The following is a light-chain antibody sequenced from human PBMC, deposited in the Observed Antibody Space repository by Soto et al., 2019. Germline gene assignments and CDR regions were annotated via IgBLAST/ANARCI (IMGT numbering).Light chain of an antibody. CDR3: QQYHSTPCT. CDR1: QSVLSSSNNKDY. V-gene: IGKV4-1*01. J-gene: IGKJ2*02. CDR2: WAS. Sequence: DIVMTQSPDSLAVSLGERATLDCKSSQSVLSSSNNKDYLAWYQQKPGQPPKLLISWASNRESGVPDRFSGSGSGTDFTLTISSLQAEDVAVYYCQQYHSTPCTFGHGTKLEI.